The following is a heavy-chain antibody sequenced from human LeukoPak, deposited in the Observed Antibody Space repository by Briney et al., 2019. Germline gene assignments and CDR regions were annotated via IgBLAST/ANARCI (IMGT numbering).Heavy chain of an antibody. CDR1: GFTFSSYG. CDR2: ISYDGSNK. CDR3: AKEKRDYYDSSGYYPPGY. Sequence: GGSLRLSCAASGFTFSSYGMHWVRQAPGKGLEWVAVISYDGSNKYYADSVKGRFTISRDNSKNTLYLQMNSLRAEDTAVYYCAKEKRDYYDSSGYYPPGYWGQGTLVTVSS. V-gene: IGHV3-30*18. D-gene: IGHD3-22*01. J-gene: IGHJ4*02.